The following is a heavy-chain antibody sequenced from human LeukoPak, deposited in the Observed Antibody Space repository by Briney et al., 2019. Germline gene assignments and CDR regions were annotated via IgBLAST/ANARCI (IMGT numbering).Heavy chain of an antibody. CDR3: AKMYQLHNWFDP. Sequence: GGSLRLSCAASGFTFSSYAMSWVRQAPGKGLEWVSAISGSGGSTYYADSVKGRFTISRDNSKNTLYLQMNCLRAEDTAVYYCAKMYQLHNWFDPWGQGTLVTVSS. J-gene: IGHJ5*02. V-gene: IGHV3-23*01. CDR2: ISGSGGST. D-gene: IGHD2-2*01. CDR1: GFTFSSYA.